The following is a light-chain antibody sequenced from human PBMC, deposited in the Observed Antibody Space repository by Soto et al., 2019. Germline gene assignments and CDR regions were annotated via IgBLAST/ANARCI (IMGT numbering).Light chain of an antibody. CDR3: NSYTRSSTLVV. J-gene: IGLJ2*01. CDR2: DVS. V-gene: IGLV2-14*03. CDR1: SSDVGGYNY. Sequence: QSVLTQPASVSGSPGQSITISCTGTSSDVGGYNYVSWYQHHPGKAPKLLIFDVSNRPSGVSNRFSGSKSGNTSSLTISGLRAEDEDDYYCNSYTRSSTLVVFGGGTKLTVL.